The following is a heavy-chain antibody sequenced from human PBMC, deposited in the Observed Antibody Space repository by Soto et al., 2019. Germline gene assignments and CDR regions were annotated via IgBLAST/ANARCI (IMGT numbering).Heavy chain of an antibody. J-gene: IGHJ4*02. CDR1: GFSVSRNY. Sequence: QLVETGGGLIQPGTSLTLSCAASGFSVSRNYMTWVRQAPGKGLEWVSFVYSGGGTFYADPVKGRFILSRDDSQNTMYLQMNNLRAEDTAVYYCARVPGRRWGRGTLVTVAS. V-gene: IGHV3-53*02. CDR3: ARVPGRR. D-gene: IGHD3-10*01. CDR2: VYSGGGT.